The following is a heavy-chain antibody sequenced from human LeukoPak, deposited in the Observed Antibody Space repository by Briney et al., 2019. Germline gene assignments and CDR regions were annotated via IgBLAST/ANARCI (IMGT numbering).Heavy chain of an antibody. CDR1: GYTFTRYY. Sequence: GSSVKVSCKASGYTFTRYYIHWVRQAPGQGLEWMGIIYPGGGSTSYAQKFQGRVTMTRDMSTSTAYMELSSLRSEDTAVYYCARTYYYDSSGYYFDYWGQGTLVTVSS. J-gene: IGHJ4*02. CDR2: IYPGGGST. CDR3: ARTYYYDSSGYYFDY. D-gene: IGHD3-22*01. V-gene: IGHV1-46*01.